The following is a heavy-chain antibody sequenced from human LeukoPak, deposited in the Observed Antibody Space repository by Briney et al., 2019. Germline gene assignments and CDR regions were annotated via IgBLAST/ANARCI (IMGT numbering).Heavy chain of an antibody. J-gene: IGHJ5*02. V-gene: IGHV1-3*01. D-gene: IGHD2-2*02. Sequence: GASVKVSCKASGYTFTSYAMHWVRQAPGQRLEWMGWINAGNGNTKYSQKFQGRVTITRDTSASTAYMELSSLRSEDTAVYYCAREAPNCSSTSCYIFDPWGQGTLVTVSS. CDR3: AREAPNCSSTSCYIFDP. CDR2: INAGNGNT. CDR1: GYTFTSYA.